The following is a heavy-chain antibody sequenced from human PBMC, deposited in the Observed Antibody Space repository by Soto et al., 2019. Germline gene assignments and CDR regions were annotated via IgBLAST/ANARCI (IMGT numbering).Heavy chain of an antibody. V-gene: IGHV3-49*03. D-gene: IGHD4-4*01. Sequence: GGSLRLSCTASGFTFGDYAMSWFRQAPGKGLEWVGFIRSKAYGGTTEYAASVKGRFTISRDDSKSIAYLQMNSLKTEDTAVYYCTRGETTVTTNPNDYFDYWGQGTLVTVSS. CDR1: GFTFGDYA. CDR2: IRSKAYGGTT. CDR3: TRGETTVTTNPNDYFDY. J-gene: IGHJ4*02.